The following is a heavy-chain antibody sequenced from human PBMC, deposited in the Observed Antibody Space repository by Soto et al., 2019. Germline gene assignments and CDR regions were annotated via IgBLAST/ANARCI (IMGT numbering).Heavy chain of an antibody. CDR2: IYYSGST. V-gene: IGHV4-31*02. CDR3: ARVQWREFYYYYMDV. J-gene: IGHJ6*03. CDR1: GGSISSGGYY. Sequence: ASETLSLTCTVSGGSISSGGYYWSWIRQHPGKGLEWIGYIYYSGSTYYNPSLKSRVTISVDTSKNQFSLKLSSVTAADTAVYYCARVQWREFYYYYMDVWGKGTTVTVSS. D-gene: IGHD6-19*01.